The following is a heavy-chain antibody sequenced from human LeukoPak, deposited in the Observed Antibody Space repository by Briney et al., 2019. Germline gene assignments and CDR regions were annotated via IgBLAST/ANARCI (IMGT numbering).Heavy chain of an antibody. CDR3: ARGARYFDY. Sequence: ASVKVSCKASGYTFTGYTFTSYYIHWVRQAPGQGLEWMGIINPSGGSTTYAQKFQGRVTMTSDTSTSTVSMELSSLGSEDTAVYYCARGARYFDYWGQGTLVTVSS. V-gene: IGHV1-46*01. J-gene: IGHJ4*02. CDR1: GYTFTGYTFTSYY. CDR2: INPSGGST.